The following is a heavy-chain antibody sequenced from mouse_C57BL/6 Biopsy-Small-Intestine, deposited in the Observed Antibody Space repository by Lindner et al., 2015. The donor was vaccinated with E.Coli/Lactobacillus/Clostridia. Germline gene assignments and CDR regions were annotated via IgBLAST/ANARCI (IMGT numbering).Heavy chain of an antibody. CDR1: GFTFSSYA. J-gene: IGHJ4*01. CDR2: ISDGGSYT. V-gene: IGHV5-4*01. Sequence: VQLQESGGGLVKPGGSLKLSCAASGFTFSSYAMSWVRQTPEKRLEWVATISDGGSYTYYPDNVKGRFTISRDNAKNNLYLQMSHLKSEDTAMYYCARGMNAMDYWGQGTSVTVSS. CDR3: ARGMNAMDY.